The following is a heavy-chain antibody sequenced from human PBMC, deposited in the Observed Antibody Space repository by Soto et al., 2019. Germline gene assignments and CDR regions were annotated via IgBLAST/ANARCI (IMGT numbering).Heavy chain of an antibody. V-gene: IGHV4-59*08. J-gene: IGHJ5*02. CDR2: MYYSGTT. CDR1: GDSISNYY. CDR3: ARQLIP. Sequence: QVQLQESGPALLKPSETLSLTCTVSGDSISNYYWTWIRQPPGEGLEWIGYMYYSGTTNYNPSLKSRVTIAVDTSKNQSSLKRSSVPAADTAVYYGARQLIPWGQGTLVTVSS.